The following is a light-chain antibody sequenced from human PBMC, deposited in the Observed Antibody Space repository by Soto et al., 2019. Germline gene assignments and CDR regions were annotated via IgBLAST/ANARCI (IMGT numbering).Light chain of an antibody. CDR3: RQYGYSLGFA. V-gene: IGKV3-20*01. Sequence: EIVLTQSPGTLSLSPGERATLSCRASQSVSSNFLARYQEKPGQAPRLLIYDASSRAAGIPDRFSGSGSGTDFTLTISRLEPEDFAVYYCRQYGYSLGFAFGGGTKVDIK. J-gene: IGKJ4*01. CDR2: DAS. CDR1: QSVSSNF.